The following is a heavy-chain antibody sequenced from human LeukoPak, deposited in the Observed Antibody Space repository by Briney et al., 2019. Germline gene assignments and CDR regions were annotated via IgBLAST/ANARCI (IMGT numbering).Heavy chain of an antibody. CDR3: ASHDYDMVSGIGFAY. J-gene: IGHJ4*02. CDR1: GGSFSGYY. Sequence: SSETLSLTCAVYGGSFSGYYWSWIRQPPGKGLEWIGEINHSGSTNYNPSLKSRVTISVATSKNQFSLKLSSVTAADTAVYYCASHDYDMVSGIGFAYWGQGTLVTVSS. CDR2: INHSGST. D-gene: IGHD3-9*01. V-gene: IGHV4-34*01.